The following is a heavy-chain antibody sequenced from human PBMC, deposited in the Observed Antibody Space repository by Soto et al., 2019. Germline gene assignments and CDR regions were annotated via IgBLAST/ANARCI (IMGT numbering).Heavy chain of an antibody. CDR1: GYPVTAYY. Sequence: QLHLVQSGAVVKKPGASVTVSCSASGYPVTAYYMHWVRQAPGRGLEWMGGINPATGAAKNTQTFQGRVTLPRDTSTSTVFMELSGLTSEDTAVFYFAGGGGVGVAGSAAFDMWGQGTLVTVSS. CDR2: INPATGAA. J-gene: IGHJ3*02. CDR3: AGGGGVGVAGSAAFDM. V-gene: IGHV1-2*02. D-gene: IGHD3-3*01.